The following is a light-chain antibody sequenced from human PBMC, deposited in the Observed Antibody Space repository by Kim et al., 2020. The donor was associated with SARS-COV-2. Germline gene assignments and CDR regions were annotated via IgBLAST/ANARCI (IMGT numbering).Light chain of an antibody. Sequence: GQTVGGTCQGDDLRRYYAGWSQQKPGQAPVLVIYGKNNRPSGIPDRFSGSSSGNTASLTITGAQAEDEADYYCNSRDSSGNHWVFGGGTKLTVL. V-gene: IGLV3-19*01. J-gene: IGLJ3*02. CDR3: NSRDSSGNHWV. CDR1: DLRRYY. CDR2: GKN.